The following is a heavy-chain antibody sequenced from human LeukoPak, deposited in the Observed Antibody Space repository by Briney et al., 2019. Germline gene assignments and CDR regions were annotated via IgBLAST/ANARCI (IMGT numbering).Heavy chain of an antibody. CDR3: ARQSGVSSDNYFGMDV. CDR1: GGSISSSY. J-gene: IGHJ6*02. CDR2: IYYSGSS. Sequence: SETLSLTCTVSGGSISSSYWSWIRQPPGKGLEWIGNIYYSGSSYYNPSLKSRVTISVDTSKNQFSLKMSSVTAADTAVFYCARQSGVSSDNYFGMDVWGQGTTVTVSS. V-gene: IGHV4-59*04. D-gene: IGHD1-26*01.